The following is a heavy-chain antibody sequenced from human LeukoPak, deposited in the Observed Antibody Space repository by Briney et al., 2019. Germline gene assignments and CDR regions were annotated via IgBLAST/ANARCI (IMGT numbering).Heavy chain of an antibody. Sequence: NPSGSLSLTCTVSGGSISGYHWSWIRQPPGKGLEWIGNIYYRGSTNYSPSLKSRVTISVGTSKNQFSLKLSSVTAADTAVYYCARSTVTAAPLFYWGQGTLVTVSS. D-gene: IGHD4-17*01. CDR2: IYYRGST. CDR3: ARSTVTAAPLFY. V-gene: IGHV4-59*01. J-gene: IGHJ4*02. CDR1: GGSISGYH.